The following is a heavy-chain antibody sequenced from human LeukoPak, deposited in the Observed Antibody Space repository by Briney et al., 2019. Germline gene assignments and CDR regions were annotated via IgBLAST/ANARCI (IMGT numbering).Heavy chain of an antibody. V-gene: IGHV3-15*01. CDR1: GFSFTDAW. CDR2: LKSKAAGGTT. CDR3: TTGNY. Sequence: PGGSLRLSCAASGFSFTDAWMSWVRQAPGKGLEWVGHLKSKAAGGTTDYAAPVKARFTISGDDSKNTLYLQMNSLKTENTAVYYCTTGNYWGQGTLVTVSS. J-gene: IGHJ4*02.